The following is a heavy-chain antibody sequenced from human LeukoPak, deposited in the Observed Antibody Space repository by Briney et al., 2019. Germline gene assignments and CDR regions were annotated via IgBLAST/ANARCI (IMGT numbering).Heavy chain of an antibody. CDR3: ARDYGSGSYFHHFDY. V-gene: IGHV1-18*04. CDR2: ISAYNGNT. CDR1: GYTFTSYG. J-gene: IGHJ4*02. D-gene: IGHD3-10*01. Sequence: GASVKVSCKASGYTFTSYGISWVRQAPGQGLEWMGWISAYNGNTNYAQKLQGRVTMTTDTSTSTAYMELRSLRSDDTAVYYCARDYGSGSYFHHFDYWAREPWSPSPQ.